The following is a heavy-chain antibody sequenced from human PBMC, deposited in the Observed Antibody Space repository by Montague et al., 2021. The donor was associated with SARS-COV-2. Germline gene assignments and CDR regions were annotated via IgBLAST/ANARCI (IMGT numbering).Heavy chain of an antibody. CDR2: IRTKAYGGTT. D-gene: IGHD2-2*01. V-gene: IGHV3-49*03. J-gene: IGHJ3*02. CDR3: TTQFVGRGYCSSARCSDAFDI. CDR1: GFTFGHYA. Sequence: SPRISCVASGFTFGHYAMYWFRQAPGKGLEWVGFIRTKAYGGTTEYAASVKGRLTISRDDSKSIAYLQMNSLKTEDTAVYYCTTQFVGRGYCSSARCSDAFDIWGQGTMVTVSS.